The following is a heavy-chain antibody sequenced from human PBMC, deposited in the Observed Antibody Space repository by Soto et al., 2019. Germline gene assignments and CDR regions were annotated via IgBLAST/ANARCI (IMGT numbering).Heavy chain of an antibody. CDR2: TWYEGSNK. Sequence: ESGGGVVPPGRSLRLSCAASGFTFSNYGMHWVRQAPGKGLEWVAVTWYEGSNKYYADSVKGRFTISRDNSKNTLYLQMNSLRAEDTAVYYCARDLADYGDYVQYYFDYWGQGTLVTVSS. CDR3: ARDLADYGDYVQYYFDY. V-gene: IGHV3-33*01. D-gene: IGHD4-17*01. J-gene: IGHJ4*02. CDR1: GFTFSNYG.